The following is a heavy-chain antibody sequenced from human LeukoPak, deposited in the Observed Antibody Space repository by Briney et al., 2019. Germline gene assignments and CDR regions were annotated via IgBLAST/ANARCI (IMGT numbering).Heavy chain of an antibody. CDR3: ARAKDIAARWGFDY. CDR1: GGSISSSSDY. D-gene: IGHD6-6*01. V-gene: IGHV4-39*07. CDR2: IYYSGSS. J-gene: IGHJ4*02. Sequence: PSETLSLTCTVSGGSISSSSDYWGWVRQPPGKGLEWIGSIYYSGSSYYNPSLKSRVTISVDTSKNQLSLKLSSVTAADTAVYYCARAKDIAARWGFDYWGQGTLVTVSS.